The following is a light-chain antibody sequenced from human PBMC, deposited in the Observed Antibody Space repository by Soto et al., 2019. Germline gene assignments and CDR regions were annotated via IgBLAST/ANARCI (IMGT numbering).Light chain of an antibody. CDR1: EDISRW. J-gene: IGKJ2*01. CDR2: GAT. Sequence: IQMTQSPSFVSASIGDRVSITCRASEDISRWLGWYQQKPGRAPSLLIFGATSLRSGVPSRFSATESGTLFTLTITNVQPDDFATYFCLQANEFPRSFGQGT. CDR3: LQANEFPRS. V-gene: IGKV1D-12*01.